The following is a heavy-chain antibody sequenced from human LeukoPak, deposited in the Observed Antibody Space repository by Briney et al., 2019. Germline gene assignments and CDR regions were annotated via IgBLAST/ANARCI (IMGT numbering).Heavy chain of an antibody. Sequence: SVKVSCKASGGTFSSYAISWVRQAPGQGLEWMGGIIPIFGTANYAQKFQGRVTMTEDTSTDTAYMELSSLRSEDTAVYYCATRYYEWELPWGQGTLVTVSS. CDR3: ATRYYEWELP. D-gene: IGHD1-26*01. J-gene: IGHJ5*02. CDR2: IIPIFGTA. CDR1: GGTFSSYA. V-gene: IGHV1-69*06.